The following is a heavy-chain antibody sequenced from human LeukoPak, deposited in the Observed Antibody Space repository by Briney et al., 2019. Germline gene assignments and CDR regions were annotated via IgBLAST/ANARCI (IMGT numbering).Heavy chain of an antibody. CDR2: ISGSAGHT. CDR1: GFTFSSYA. CDR3: AKSAGYTASQVDP. V-gene: IGHV3-23*01. Sequence: GVSLRLSCAASGFTFSSYAMSWVRQAPGKGLEWVSGISGSAGHTYYADSVKGRFTISRDNSKNTLYLQMNSLRADDTAVYYCAKSAGYTASQVDPWGQGTLVTVSS. J-gene: IGHJ5*02. D-gene: IGHD6-13*01.